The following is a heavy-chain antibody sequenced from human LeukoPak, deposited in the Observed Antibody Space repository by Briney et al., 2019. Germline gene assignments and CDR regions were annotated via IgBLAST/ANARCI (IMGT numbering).Heavy chain of an antibody. Sequence: GASVKVSCKASGGTFSSYAISWVRQTPGQGLEWMGWISAYNGNTNYAQKLQGRVTMTTDTSTSTAYMELRSLRSDDTAVYYCATVSKRLVATGDDYYYMDVWGKGTTVTVSS. V-gene: IGHV1-18*01. CDR3: ATVSKRLVATGDDYYYMDV. J-gene: IGHJ6*03. D-gene: IGHD6-6*01. CDR2: ISAYNGNT. CDR1: GGTFSSYA.